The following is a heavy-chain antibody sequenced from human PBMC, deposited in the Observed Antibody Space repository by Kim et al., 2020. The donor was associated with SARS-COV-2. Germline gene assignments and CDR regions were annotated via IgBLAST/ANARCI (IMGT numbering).Heavy chain of an antibody. J-gene: IGHJ3*02. D-gene: IGHD4-17*01. Sequence: YADSGKGRFTISRDDSKNTLSLQMNSLRAEDTAVYYCAKPMYGDYRAFDMWGQGTMVTVSP. V-gene: IGHV3-30*02. CDR3: AKPMYGDYRAFDM.